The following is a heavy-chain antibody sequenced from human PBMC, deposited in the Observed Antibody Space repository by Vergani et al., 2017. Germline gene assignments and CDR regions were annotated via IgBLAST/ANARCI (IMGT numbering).Heavy chain of an antibody. CDR2: INHSGRN. J-gene: IGHJ1*01. D-gene: IGHD2-2*01. CDR1: GGSFSGYY. V-gene: IGHV4-34*01. CDR3: ARFPSRYCSSTSCYRGQH. Sequence: QVQLQQWGAGLLKPSETLSLTCAVYGGSFSGYYWSWIRQPPGKGLEWIGEINHSGRNNYNPSLKSRVIISVDTSKKQFSLKLSAVTAADTAVYDCARFPSRYCSSTSCYRGQHWGQGTLVTVSS.